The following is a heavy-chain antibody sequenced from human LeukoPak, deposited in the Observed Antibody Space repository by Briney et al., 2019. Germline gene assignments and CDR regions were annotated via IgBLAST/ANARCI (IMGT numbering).Heavy chain of an antibody. CDR1: GYTFTNSY. Sequence: ASVKVSCKASGYTFTNSYMHWVRQAPGQGLEWMGIINPSGGSTNYAQKFQGRVTITADESTSTAYMELSSLRSEDTAVYYCARDPTGSSGYYWGQGTLVTVSS. J-gene: IGHJ4*02. CDR2: INPSGGST. D-gene: IGHD6-25*01. CDR3: ARDPTGSSGYY. V-gene: IGHV1-46*01.